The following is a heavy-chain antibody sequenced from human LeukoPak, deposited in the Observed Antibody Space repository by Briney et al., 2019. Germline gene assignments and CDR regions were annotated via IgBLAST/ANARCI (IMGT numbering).Heavy chain of an antibody. D-gene: IGHD3-10*01. CDR3: AREYYYGSGSYPDY. V-gene: IGHV3-7*01. Sequence: GGSLRLSCAASGFTFSSYWMGWVRQAPGKGLEWVANIKQDGSEKYYLDSVKGRFTISRDNAKNSLYLQMNSLRAEDTAVYYCAREYYYGSGSYPDYWGQGTLVTVSS. CDR2: IKQDGSEK. J-gene: IGHJ4*02. CDR1: GFTFSSYW.